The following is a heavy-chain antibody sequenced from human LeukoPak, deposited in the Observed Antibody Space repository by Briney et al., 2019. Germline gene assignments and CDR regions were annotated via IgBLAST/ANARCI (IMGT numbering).Heavy chain of an antibody. D-gene: IGHD5-24*01. CDR3: ARGRNIEMTTMSGGSDY. CDR1: GYTFTDYY. Sequence: ASVKVSCKASGYTFTDYYMHWVRQAPGQGLEWVGWLNPNSGDTNYAQKFQGRVSMTRDTSISTAYMDPSDLRSDDTAVYYCARGRNIEMTTMSGGSDYWGQGTLVTVSS. CDR2: LNPNSGDT. J-gene: IGHJ4*02. V-gene: IGHV1-2*02.